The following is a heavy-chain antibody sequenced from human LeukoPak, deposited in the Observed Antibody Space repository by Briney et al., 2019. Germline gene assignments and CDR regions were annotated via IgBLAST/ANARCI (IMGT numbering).Heavy chain of an antibody. D-gene: IGHD2-2*01. Sequence: GGSLRLSCAASGFTFSSYAMHWVRQAPGKGLEWVAVISYDGSNKYYADSVKGRFTISRDNSKNTLYLQMNSLRAEDTAVYYCARAVGYCSSTSCYGYYYYMDVWGIGTTVTVSS. CDR1: GFTFSSYA. CDR2: ISYDGSNK. J-gene: IGHJ6*03. CDR3: ARAVGYCSSTSCYGYYYYMDV. V-gene: IGHV3-30*04.